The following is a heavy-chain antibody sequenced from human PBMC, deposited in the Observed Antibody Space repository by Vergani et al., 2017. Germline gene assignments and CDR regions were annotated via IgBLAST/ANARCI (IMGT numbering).Heavy chain of an antibody. D-gene: IGHD1-14*01. J-gene: IGHJ6*02. CDR2: IYPGDSDT. CDR1: GYSFTSYW. Sequence: EVQLVQSGAEVKKPGESLKISCKGSGYSFTSYWIGWVRQMPGKGLEWMGIIYPGDSDTRYSPSFQGQVTISADKSISTAYLQWSSLKASDTAMCYCARSSAPHVYYYGMDVWGQGTTVTVSS. CDR3: ARSSAPHVYYYGMDV. V-gene: IGHV5-51*01.